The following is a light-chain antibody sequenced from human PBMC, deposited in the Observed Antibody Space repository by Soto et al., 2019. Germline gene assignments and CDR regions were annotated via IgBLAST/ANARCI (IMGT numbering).Light chain of an antibody. CDR2: RAP. CDR1: QNIRNL. J-gene: IGKJ1*01. CDR3: QQYDSYSA. V-gene: IGKV1-5*03. Sequence: DIQLTQSPSTLSAAVGDSVTITCRASQNIRNLLAWYQQKPGKAPKPLIYRAPILESGVPSRFSGSGFGTHFTLTISSLQPGDFATYYCQQYDSYSAFGQGTKVDIK.